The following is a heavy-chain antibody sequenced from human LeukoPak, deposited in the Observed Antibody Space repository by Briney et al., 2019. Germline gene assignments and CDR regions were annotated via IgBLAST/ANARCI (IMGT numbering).Heavy chain of an antibody. Sequence: PSETLSLTCAVYSGSFSGYNWNWIRQSPGKGLEWIGEINQSGRINYNPSLKSRVTISVDTSKNHFSLKLTSLTAADTAVYYCAREAAIAAAIGWFDPWGQGTLVTDTS. CDR2: INQSGRI. V-gene: IGHV4-34*01. CDR1: SGSFSGYN. CDR3: AREAAIAAAIGWFDP. J-gene: IGHJ5*02. D-gene: IGHD6-13*01.